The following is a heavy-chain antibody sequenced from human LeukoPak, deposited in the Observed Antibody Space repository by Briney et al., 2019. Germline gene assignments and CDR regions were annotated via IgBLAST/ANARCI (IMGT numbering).Heavy chain of an antibody. Sequence: ASVKVSRKASGYTFTSYDINWVRQATGQGLEWMGWMNPNSGNTGFAQKFQGRVTITRNTSISTAYMELSSLRSEDTAVYYCARGSIASDGFDYWGQGTLVTVSS. J-gene: IGHJ4*02. D-gene: IGHD2-2*01. CDR2: MNPNSGNT. CDR3: ARGSIASDGFDY. V-gene: IGHV1-8*03. CDR1: GYTFTSYD.